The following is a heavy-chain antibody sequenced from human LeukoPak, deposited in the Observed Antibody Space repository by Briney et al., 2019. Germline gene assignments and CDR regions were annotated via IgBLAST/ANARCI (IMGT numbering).Heavy chain of an antibody. J-gene: IGHJ3*02. CDR3: ARSYTYLGAFDI. Sequence: PGRSLRLSCAASGFTFDDYAMHWVRQAPGKGLEWVSGISWNSGSIGYADSVKGRFTISRDNAKNPLYLQMNSLRAEDTALYYCARSYTYLGAFDIWGQGTMVTVSS. CDR1: GFTFDDYA. D-gene: IGHD1-14*01. V-gene: IGHV3-9*01. CDR2: ISWNSGSI.